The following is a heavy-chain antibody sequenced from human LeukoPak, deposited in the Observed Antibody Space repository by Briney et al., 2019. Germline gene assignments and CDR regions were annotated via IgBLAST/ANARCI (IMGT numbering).Heavy chain of an antibody. CDR1: GFTFSSYW. Sequence: PGGSLRLSXAASGFTFSSYWMSWVRQAPGKGLEWVANIKQDGSEKYYVDSVKGRFTISRDNAKNSLYLQMNSLRAEDTAVYYCVRGLSGYEDGHFDYWGQGTLVTVSS. CDR3: VRGLSGYEDGHFDY. J-gene: IGHJ4*02. CDR2: IKQDGSEK. D-gene: IGHD5-12*01. V-gene: IGHV3-7*01.